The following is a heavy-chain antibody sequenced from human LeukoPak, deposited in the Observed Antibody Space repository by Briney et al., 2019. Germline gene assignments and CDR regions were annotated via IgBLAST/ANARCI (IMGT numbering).Heavy chain of an antibody. Sequence: GGSLRLSCVTSGFTFNDYWMSWVRQPPGKGLEWVTNIKRDGSQKYYVDSVGGRFTISIDNANNSLYLQMNNLRVEDTGVYYCARDNWDAGTLDYLGQGTLVTVSS. CDR3: ARDNWDAGTLDY. D-gene: IGHD1-1*01. CDR2: IKRDGSQK. J-gene: IGHJ4*02. CDR1: GFTFNDYW. V-gene: IGHV3-7*01.